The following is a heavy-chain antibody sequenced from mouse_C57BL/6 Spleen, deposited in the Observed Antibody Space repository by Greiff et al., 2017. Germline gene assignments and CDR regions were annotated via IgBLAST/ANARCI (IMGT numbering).Heavy chain of an antibody. V-gene: IGHV1-50*01. CDR2: IDPSDSYT. Sequence: VQLQQPGAELVKPGASVKLSCKASGYTFTSYWMQWVKQRPGQGLEWIGEIDPSDSYTNYNQKFKGKATLTVDTSSSTAYMQLSSLTSEDSAVYYCASGSSYGAMDYWGQGTSVTVSS. CDR3: ASGSSYGAMDY. D-gene: IGHD1-1*01. CDR1: GYTFTSYW. J-gene: IGHJ4*01.